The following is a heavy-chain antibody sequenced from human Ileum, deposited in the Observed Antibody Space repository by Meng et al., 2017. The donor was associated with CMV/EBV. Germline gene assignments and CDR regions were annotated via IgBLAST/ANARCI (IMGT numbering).Heavy chain of an antibody. CDR3: AKVDTYYYDSSGYYQH. D-gene: IGHD3-22*01. V-gene: IGHV3-9*01. J-gene: IGHJ4*02. CDR2: ISWNSGNI. Sequence: CAASGFTFDDYAMHWGRQAPGKGLEWVSGISWNSGNIGYADSVKGRFTISRDNAKNSLYLQMNSLRAEDTALYYCAKVDTYYYDSSGYYQHWGQGTLVTVSS. CDR1: GFTFDDYA.